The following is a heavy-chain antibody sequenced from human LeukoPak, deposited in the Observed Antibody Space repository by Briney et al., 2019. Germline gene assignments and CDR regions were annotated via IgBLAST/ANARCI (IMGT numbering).Heavy chain of an antibody. V-gene: IGHV3-33*08. CDR2: IWYDGSQK. Sequence: PGGSLRLSCAASGLTFSSYAMIWVRQTPGKGLEWVAVIWYDGSQKYYADSVKGRFTISRDNSKNMLYLHMNSLRAEDTAVYFCARDRGDYNHNFDYWGQGTLVTVSS. CDR1: GLTFSSYA. CDR3: ARDRGDYNHNFDY. D-gene: IGHD4-17*01. J-gene: IGHJ4*02.